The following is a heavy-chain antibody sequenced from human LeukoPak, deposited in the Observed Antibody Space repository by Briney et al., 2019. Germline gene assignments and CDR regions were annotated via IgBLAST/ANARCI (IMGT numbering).Heavy chain of an antibody. V-gene: IGHV4-31*03. CDR2: IYYSGST. D-gene: IGHD2-15*01. Sequence: SETLSLTCTVSGGSISSCGYYWSWIRQHPGKGLEWIGYIYYSGSTYYNPSLKSRVTISVDTSKNQFSLKLSSVTAADTAVYYCARVAGYCSGGSCYSGLDYWGQGTLVTVSS. CDR3: ARVAGYCSGGSCYSGLDY. J-gene: IGHJ4*02. CDR1: GGSISSCGYY.